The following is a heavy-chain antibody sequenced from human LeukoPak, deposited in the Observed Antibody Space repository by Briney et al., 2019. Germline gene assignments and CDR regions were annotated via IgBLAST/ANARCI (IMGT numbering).Heavy chain of an antibody. CDR2: IYYSGST. D-gene: IGHD2-15*01. V-gene: IGHV4-59*06. CDR3: ARASPSLAADY. J-gene: IGHJ4*02. CDR1: GGSTSIYY. Sequence: SETLSLTSILSGGSTSIYYWCWIPQHLGEGVECSGYIYYSGSTYYNPSLKSRVTISVDTSKNQFSLKLSSVTAADTAVYYCARASPSLAADYWGQGTLVTVSS.